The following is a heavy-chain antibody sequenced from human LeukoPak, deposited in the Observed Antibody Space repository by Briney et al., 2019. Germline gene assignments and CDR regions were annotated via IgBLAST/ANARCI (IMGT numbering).Heavy chain of an antibody. CDR3: AKESSHSGYVRTFDI. CDR1: GFTFSSYA. Sequence: GGSLRLSCAASGFTFSSYAMSWVRQTPGKGLEWVSAISGSGGSTYYTDSVRGRFTISRDNSKNTLYLQMNSLRAEDTALYYCAKESSHSGYVRTFDIWGQGTMVTVSS. J-gene: IGHJ3*02. CDR2: ISGSGGST. D-gene: IGHD5-12*01. V-gene: IGHV3-23*01.